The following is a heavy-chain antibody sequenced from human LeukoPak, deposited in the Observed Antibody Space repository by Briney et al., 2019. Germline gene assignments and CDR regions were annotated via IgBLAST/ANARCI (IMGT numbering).Heavy chain of an antibody. CDR1: GGSISSSSYY. D-gene: IGHD3-22*01. CDR3: VNGKSNYEAVS. Sequence: PSETLSLTCTVSGGSISSSSYYWGWIRQSPGKGLEWLASIHHTGNTYYNPSLESRVTISIDTSKNQFSLEVRSVTAADTAFYFCVNGKSNYEAVSWGPGTLVTVSS. CDR2: IHHTGNT. V-gene: IGHV4-39*07. J-gene: IGHJ5*02.